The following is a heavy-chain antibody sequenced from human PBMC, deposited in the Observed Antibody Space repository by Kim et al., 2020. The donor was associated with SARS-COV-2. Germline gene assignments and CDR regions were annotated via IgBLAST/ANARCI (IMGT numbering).Heavy chain of an antibody. J-gene: IGHJ4*02. D-gene: IGHD3-10*01. CDR3: SKDQTSGSYLFDY. V-gene: IGHV3-30*18. Sequence: GGSLRLSCAASGFSLSSYGMHWVRQAPGKGLEWVALILYDGSKEFYADSVKGRFTISRDISKNTLYLQMNGLRGEDAAVYYCSKDQTSGSYLFDYWGQVT. CDR2: ILYDGSKE. CDR1: GFSLSSYG.